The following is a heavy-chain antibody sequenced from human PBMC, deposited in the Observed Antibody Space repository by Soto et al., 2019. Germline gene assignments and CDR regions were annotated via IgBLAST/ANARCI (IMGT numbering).Heavy chain of an antibody. CDR2: INPDDSDT. J-gene: IGHJ6*02. CDR1: GYSFTSYW. V-gene: IGHV5-51*01. D-gene: IGHD2-2*01. CDR3: ARVEGTCSSTSCSADYYDCGMDV. Sequence: GESLETFCEGSGYSFTSYWIGWVRQRPGKGPGWMGIINPDDSDTIYSPSFEGQVTISAVKSITTAYLQWSSLKGSDTAMYYCARVEGTCSSTSCSADYYDCGMDVWGQGTTVTVSS.